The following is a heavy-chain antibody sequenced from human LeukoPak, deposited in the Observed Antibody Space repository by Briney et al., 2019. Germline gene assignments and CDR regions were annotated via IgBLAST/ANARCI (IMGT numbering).Heavy chain of an antibody. J-gene: IGHJ3*02. Sequence: PSETLSLTCTVSGGSLSSYYWSWLRQPPGKGLEGIGYIYYSGSTNYNPSLKSRVTISVDTSKNQFSLKLSSVTAADTAVYYCARDARVMGAFDIWGQGTMVTVSS. CDR1: GGSLSSYY. D-gene: IGHD2-8*01. CDR3: ARDARVMGAFDI. V-gene: IGHV4-59*01. CDR2: IYYSGST.